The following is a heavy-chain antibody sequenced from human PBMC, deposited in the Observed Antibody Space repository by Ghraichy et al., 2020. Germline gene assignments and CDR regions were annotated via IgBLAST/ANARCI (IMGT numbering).Heavy chain of an antibody. J-gene: IGHJ5*02. CDR3: AREDGCTSASCYLSPIIGFDP. D-gene: IGHD2-2*01. CDR1: GGSFSGYY. CDR2: INHSGDT. V-gene: IGHV4-34*01. Sequence: SETLSLTCAVYGGSFSGYYWSWIRQPPGKGLEWIGEINHSGDTKYNPSLKSRVTISVDTSKNQFSLKLSSVTAADTAVYYCAREDGCTSASCYLSPIIGFDPWGQGTLVTVSS.